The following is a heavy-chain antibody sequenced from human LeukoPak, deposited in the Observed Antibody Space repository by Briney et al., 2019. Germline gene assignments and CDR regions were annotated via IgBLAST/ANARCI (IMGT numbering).Heavy chain of an antibody. V-gene: IGHV3-30*01. CDR2: ISHDGSRK. Sequence: GGSLRLSCAASGFTFSTCAMHWVRQAPGKGLEWVAVISHDGSRKNYADSVKGRFTISRDNSQNTLYVQMNSLRAEDTAVYYCARDGIPRGSGSYGADWGQGTLVTVPS. J-gene: IGHJ4*02. D-gene: IGHD3-10*01. CDR1: GFTFSTCA. CDR3: ARDGIPRGSGSYGAD.